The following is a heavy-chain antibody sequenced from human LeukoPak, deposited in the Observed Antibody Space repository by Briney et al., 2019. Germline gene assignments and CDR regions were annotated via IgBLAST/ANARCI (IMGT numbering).Heavy chain of an antibody. Sequence: SGTLSLTCAVSGGSISSSNWWSWVRQPPGKGLEWIGEIYHSGSTNYNPSLKSRVTISVDTSKNQFSLKLSSVTAADTAVYYCARDIAVAGTAYPRWFDPWGQGTLVTVSS. J-gene: IGHJ5*02. V-gene: IGHV4-4*02. D-gene: IGHD6-19*01. CDR1: GGSISSSNW. CDR2: IYHSGST. CDR3: ARDIAVAGTAYPRWFDP.